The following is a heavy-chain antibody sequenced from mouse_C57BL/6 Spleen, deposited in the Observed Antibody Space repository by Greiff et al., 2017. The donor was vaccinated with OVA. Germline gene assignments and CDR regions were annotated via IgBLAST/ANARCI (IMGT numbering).Heavy chain of an antibody. CDR1: GFTFSDYS. Sequence: EVKVVESEGGLVQPGSSMKLSCTASGFTFSDYSMAWVRPVPEKGLEWVANINNDGGRTYYLDTLKSRFIISRDNAKTILYLQMSRLKSEDTATYYCAREDSNYWYFDVWGTGTTVTVSS. J-gene: IGHJ1*03. CDR3: AREDSNYWYFDV. CDR2: INNDGGRT. V-gene: IGHV5-16*01. D-gene: IGHD2-5*01.